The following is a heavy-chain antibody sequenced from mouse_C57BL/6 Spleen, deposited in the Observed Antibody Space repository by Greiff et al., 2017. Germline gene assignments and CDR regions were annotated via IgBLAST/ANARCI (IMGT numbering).Heavy chain of an antibody. V-gene: IGHV1-80*01. D-gene: IGHD2-4*01. Sequence: QVQLQQSGAELVKPGASVKISCKASGYAFSSYWMNWVKQRPGKGLEWIGQIYPGDGDTNYNGKFKGTATLTADKSSSTAYMQLSGLTSEDSAVYFCARYDYDDYYARDYWGQGTSVTVSS. CDR3: ARYDYDDYYARDY. CDR2: IYPGDGDT. J-gene: IGHJ4*01. CDR1: GYAFSSYW.